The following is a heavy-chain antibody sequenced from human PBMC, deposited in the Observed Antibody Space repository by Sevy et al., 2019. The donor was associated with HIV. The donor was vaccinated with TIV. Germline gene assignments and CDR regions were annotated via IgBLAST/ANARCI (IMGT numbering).Heavy chain of an antibody. CDR1: GYTFTSYD. V-gene: IGHV1-8*01. D-gene: IGHD3-10*01. J-gene: IGHJ6*02. Sequence: ASVKVSCKASGYTFTSYDINWVRQANGQGLEWMGWMNPNSGNTGYAQKFQGRVTMTRNTSISTAYMELSSLRSEDTAVYYCARGLVTMVRGVIITSSGMDVWGQGTTVTVSS. CDR3: ARGLVTMVRGVIITSSGMDV. CDR2: MNPNSGNT.